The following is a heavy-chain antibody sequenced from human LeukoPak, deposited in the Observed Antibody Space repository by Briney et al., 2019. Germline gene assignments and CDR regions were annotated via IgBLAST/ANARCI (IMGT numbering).Heavy chain of an antibody. J-gene: IGHJ4*02. V-gene: IGHV3-7*01. CDR2: IKQEGSEK. Sequence: PGGSLRLSCAASGFTFSSYWMSWVRQAPGKGLEGVANIKQEGSEKYYVDSVKGRFTISRDKAKNSLYLQMNSLRAEDTAVYYCARARSGKLWGYWGQGTLVTVSS. CDR1: GFTFSSYW. CDR3: ARARSGKLWGY. D-gene: IGHD1-26*01.